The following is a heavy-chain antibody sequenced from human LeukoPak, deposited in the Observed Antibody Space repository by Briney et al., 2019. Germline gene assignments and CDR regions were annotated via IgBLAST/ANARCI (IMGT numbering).Heavy chain of an antibody. Sequence: SQTLSLTCTVSGGSISSGSLYWTWIRQPAGRGLEWIGLIYTSGSTNYNPSLRSRVTISLDTSKNQFSLKLTTVTAADTAVYYCAREFAPWGQGTLVTVSS. J-gene: IGHJ5*02. CDR2: IYTSGST. CDR1: GGSISSGSLY. V-gene: IGHV4-61*02. CDR3: AREFAP.